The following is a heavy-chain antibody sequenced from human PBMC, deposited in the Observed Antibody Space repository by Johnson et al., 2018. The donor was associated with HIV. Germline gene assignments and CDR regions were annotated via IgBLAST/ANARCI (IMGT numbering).Heavy chain of an antibody. V-gene: IGHV3-20*04. CDR2: IDWSGGRT. CDR1: GFTFDDYG. Sequence: VQLVESGGGVVQPGGSLRLSCAASGFTFDDYGMSWVRQAPGKGLEWVSGIDWSGGRTGYADSVKGRFTISRDNAKKLLYLQMYSLRAEDTAFYYCARRGITIVADAFDIWGQGTMVTVSS. J-gene: IGHJ3*02. D-gene: IGHD3-10*01. CDR3: ARRGITIVADAFDI.